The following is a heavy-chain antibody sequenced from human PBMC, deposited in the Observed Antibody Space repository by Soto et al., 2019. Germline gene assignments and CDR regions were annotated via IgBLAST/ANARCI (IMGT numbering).Heavy chain of an antibody. V-gene: IGHV4-61*01. D-gene: IGHD4-4*01. J-gene: IGHJ4*02. Sequence: SETLSLTCTVSGGSVSSGSYYWSWIRQPTGKGLEWIGYIYYSGSTNYNPSLKSRVTISVDTSKNQFSLRLSSVTAADTAVYYCARVRRFLQNLDYWGQGTMVTVSS. CDR3: ARVRRFLQNLDY. CDR2: IYYSGST. CDR1: GGSVSSGSYY.